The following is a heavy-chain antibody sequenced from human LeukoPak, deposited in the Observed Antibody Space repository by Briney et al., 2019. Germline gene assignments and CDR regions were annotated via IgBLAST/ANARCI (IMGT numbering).Heavy chain of an antibody. Sequence: PSETLSLTCAVYGGSFSGYYWSWIRQPPGKGLEWIGEINHSGSTNYDPSLKSRVTISVDTSKNQFSLKLNSVTAADTAVYYCARGGDYGDLRYFDYWGQGTLVTVSS. CDR3: ARGGDYGDLRYFDY. CDR2: INHSGST. V-gene: IGHV4-34*01. CDR1: GGSFSGYY. J-gene: IGHJ4*02. D-gene: IGHD4-17*01.